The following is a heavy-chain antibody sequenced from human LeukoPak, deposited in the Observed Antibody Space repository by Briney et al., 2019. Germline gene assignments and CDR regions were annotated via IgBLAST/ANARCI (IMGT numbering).Heavy chain of an antibody. J-gene: IGHJ3*02. Sequence: GGSLRLSCAASGFTFSSYEMNWVRQAPGKGLKWVPYISSSGSTIYSADSVKGRFSISRDNAKNSLYLQMNSLRAEDTAVYYCARCGNWGVGHAFDIWGQGTMVTVSS. CDR1: GFTFSSYE. CDR2: ISSSGSTI. CDR3: ARCGNWGVGHAFDI. V-gene: IGHV3-48*03. D-gene: IGHD4-23*01.